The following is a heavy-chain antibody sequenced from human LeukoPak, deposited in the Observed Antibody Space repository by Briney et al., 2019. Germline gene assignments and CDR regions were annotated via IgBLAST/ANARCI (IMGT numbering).Heavy chain of an antibody. Sequence: SVRVSFKSSGGTFISYAISWVRPAPGQGGGWMGGTIPIFGTANYAQKFQGRVTITADESTSTAYMELSSLRSEDTAVYYCARGNLEYSSSSAHGYWGQGTLVTVSS. CDR1: GGTFISYA. J-gene: IGHJ4*02. D-gene: IGHD6-6*01. CDR3: ARGNLEYSSSSAHGY. V-gene: IGHV1-69*13. CDR2: TIPIFGTA.